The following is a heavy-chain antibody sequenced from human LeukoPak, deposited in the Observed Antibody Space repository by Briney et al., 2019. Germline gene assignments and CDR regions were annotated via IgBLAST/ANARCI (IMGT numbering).Heavy chain of an antibody. V-gene: IGHV1-18*01. CDR3: ARDSYYYDCSGYYAGYHYYYGMDV. Sequence: ASVKVSCKASGYTFTSYGISWVRQAPGQGLEWMGWISAYNGNTNYAQKLQGRVTMTTDTSTSTAYMELRSLRSDDTAVYYCARDSYYYDCSGYYAGYHYYYGMDVWGQGTTVTVSS. CDR1: GYTFTSYG. D-gene: IGHD3-22*01. J-gene: IGHJ6*02. CDR2: ISAYNGNT.